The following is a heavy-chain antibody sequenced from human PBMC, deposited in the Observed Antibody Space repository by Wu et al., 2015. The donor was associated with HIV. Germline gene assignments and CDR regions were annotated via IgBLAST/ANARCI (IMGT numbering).Heavy chain of an antibody. V-gene: IGHV1-58*01. J-gene: IGHJ4*02. CDR3: ARVPRSGYDFGLGYYFDY. Sequence: QWVRQARGQRLEWIGWIVVGSGNTNYAQKFQERVTITRDMSTTTAYMELSGLRFDDTAVYYCARVPRSGYDFGLGYYFDYWGQGTVVFVSS. CDR2: IVVGSGNT. D-gene: IGHD5-12*01.